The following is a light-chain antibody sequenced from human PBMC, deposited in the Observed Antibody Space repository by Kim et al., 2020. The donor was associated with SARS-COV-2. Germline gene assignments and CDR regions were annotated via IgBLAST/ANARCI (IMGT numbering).Light chain of an antibody. J-gene: IGKJ4*02. V-gene: IGKV1-13*02. Sequence: PSSLSASVGDRVTITCRASQVITGGLAWYQQKPGKTLKLLIYEVSTLQSGVPSRFSGSGSGTDFTLTINRLQPEDFATYYCQRVAFGGGTRVDIK. CDR3: QRVA. CDR1: QVITGG. CDR2: EVS.